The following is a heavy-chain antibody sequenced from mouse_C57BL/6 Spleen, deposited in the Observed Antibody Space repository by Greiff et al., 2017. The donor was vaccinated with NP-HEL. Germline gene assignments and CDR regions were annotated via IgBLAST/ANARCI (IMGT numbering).Heavy chain of an antibody. J-gene: IGHJ4*01. CDR1: GYSFTDYN. CDR3: ARKGDYYGSSRGSAMDY. V-gene: IGHV1-39*01. CDR2: INPNYGTT. D-gene: IGHD1-1*01. Sequence: EVQLQESGPELVKPGASVKISCKASGYSFTDYNMNWVKQSNGKSLEWIGVINPNYGTTSYNQKFKGKATLTVDQSSSTAYMQLNSLTSEDSAVYYCARKGDYYGSSRGSAMDYWGQGTSVTVSS.